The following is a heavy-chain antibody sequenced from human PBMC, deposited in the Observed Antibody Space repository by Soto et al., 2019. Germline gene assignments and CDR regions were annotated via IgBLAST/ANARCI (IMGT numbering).Heavy chain of an antibody. CDR3: ARSPANDILGP. CDR1: GGSISSYY. J-gene: IGHJ5*02. D-gene: IGHD3-9*01. Sequence: SETLSLTCTVSGGSISSYYWSWIRQPPGKGLEWIGYIYYSGSTNYNPSLKSRVTISVDTSKNQFSLKLSSVTAADTAVYYCARSPANDILGPWGQGTRVTVSS. V-gene: IGHV4-59*01. CDR2: IYYSGST.